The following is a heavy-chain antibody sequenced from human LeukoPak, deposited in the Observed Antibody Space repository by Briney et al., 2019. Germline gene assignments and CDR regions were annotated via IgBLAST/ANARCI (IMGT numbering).Heavy chain of an antibody. V-gene: IGHV3-21*01. J-gene: IGHJ4*02. CDR3: ARDRGSGLDY. Sequence: GGSLRLSCAASGFTFSSYSMNWVRQAPGKGLEWVSSISSSSSYIYYADSVKGRFTISRDNSENTLYLQMNSLRAEDTAVYYCARDRGSGLDYWGQGTLVTVSS. CDR2: ISSSSSYI. CDR1: GFTFSSYS. D-gene: IGHD3-10*01.